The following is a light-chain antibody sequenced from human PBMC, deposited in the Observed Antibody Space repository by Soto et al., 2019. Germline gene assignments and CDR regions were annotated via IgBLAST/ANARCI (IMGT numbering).Light chain of an antibody. Sequence: QSVLTQTPSVSGAPGQRVTISCTGSSSNIGAGYDVHWYQQLPGTAPKLLIYDNINRPSGVPDRFSGSKSGTSASLAITGFQAEDEADYYCQSYDSRLSVVFGGGTKLTVL. V-gene: IGLV1-40*01. J-gene: IGLJ2*01. CDR1: SSNIGAGYD. CDR2: DNI. CDR3: QSYDSRLSVV.